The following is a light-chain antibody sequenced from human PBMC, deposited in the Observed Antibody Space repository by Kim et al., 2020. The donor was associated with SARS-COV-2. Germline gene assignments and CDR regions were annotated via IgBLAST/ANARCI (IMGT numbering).Light chain of an antibody. CDR2: GAS. J-gene: IGKJ2*01. V-gene: IGKV3-15*01. Sequence: LSGSPGERAPLAWRASQSVSNNVAGYKQKRGQAPRLLVYGASTRATGIPARFSGSGCGTDFTLTISSLQSEDFAVYDCQQYNSWYTFGQGTKLEI. CDR1: QSVSNN. CDR3: QQYNSWYT.